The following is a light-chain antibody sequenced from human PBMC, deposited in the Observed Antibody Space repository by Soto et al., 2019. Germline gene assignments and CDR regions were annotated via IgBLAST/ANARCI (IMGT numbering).Light chain of an antibody. J-gene: IGLJ1*01. CDR2: DVS. CDR1: SSDVGAYNY. CDR3: TSYTTSSTIYV. Sequence: QSALTQPASVSGSPGQSITISCTGTSSDVGAYNYVSWYQQHPGKAPKLIIYDVSNRPSGISNRFSGSKSANTASLTISGLQTEDEADYFCTSYTTSSTIYVFGTGTKVTVL. V-gene: IGLV2-14*01.